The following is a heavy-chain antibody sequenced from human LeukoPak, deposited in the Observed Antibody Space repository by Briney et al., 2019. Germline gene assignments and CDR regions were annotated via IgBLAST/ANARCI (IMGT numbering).Heavy chain of an antibody. CDR1: GFTFSYDA. Sequence: GRALILSCAASGFTFSYDAMHWVRQAPGKGLEWVAVISKEGSDKYYPGSVRRRLAITRNNSKNTNYLQRDSLRAEDTAIYYCAREYRCNYDYWGQGTLVTVSS. D-gene: IGHD1-1*01. CDR3: AREYRCNYDY. CDR2: ISKEGSDK. J-gene: IGHJ4*02. V-gene: IGHV3-30*09.